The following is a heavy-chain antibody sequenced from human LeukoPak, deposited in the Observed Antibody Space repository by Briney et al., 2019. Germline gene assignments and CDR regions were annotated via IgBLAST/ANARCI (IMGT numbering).Heavy chain of an antibody. CDR3: AKDHSGSAGLLGYYAMDV. CDR2: LSGSGGST. V-gene: IGHV3-23*01. J-gene: IGHJ6*02. CDR1: GFTFSSYA. Sequence: PGGSLRLSCAAAGFTFSSYAMSWVRQAPGKGLEWVSALSGSGGSTSYADSVKGRFTISRDNSKNTLYLQMNSLRAEDTAVYYCAKDHSGSAGLLGYYAMDVWGQGTPVTVSS. D-gene: IGHD6-19*01.